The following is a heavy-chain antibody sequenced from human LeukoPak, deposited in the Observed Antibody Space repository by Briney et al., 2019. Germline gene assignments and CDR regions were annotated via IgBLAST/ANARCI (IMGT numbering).Heavy chain of an antibody. D-gene: IGHD3-22*01. Sequence: ASVKVSCKASGGTFSSYAISWARQAPGQGLEWMGRIIPILGIANYAQKFQGRVTITADKSTSTAYMELSSLRSEDTAVYYCARDHYDSSGYPDDYWGQGTLVTVSS. CDR3: ARDHYDSSGYPDDY. J-gene: IGHJ4*02. V-gene: IGHV1-69*04. CDR1: GGTFSSYA. CDR2: IIPILGIA.